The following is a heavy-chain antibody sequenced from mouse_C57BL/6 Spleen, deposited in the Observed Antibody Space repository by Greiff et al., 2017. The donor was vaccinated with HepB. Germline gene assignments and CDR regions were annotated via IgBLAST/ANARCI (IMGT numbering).Heavy chain of an antibody. D-gene: IGHD1-2*01. CDR3: ARRHYGHFDY. J-gene: IGHJ2*01. CDR1: GFTFSSYG. CDR2: ISSGGSYT. V-gene: IGHV5-6*02. Sequence: SGGDLVKPGGSLKLSCAASGFTFSSYGMSWVRQTPDKRLEWVATISSGGSYTYYPDSVKGRFTISRDNAKNTLYLQMSSLKSEDTAMYYCARRHYGHFDYWGQGTTLTVSS.